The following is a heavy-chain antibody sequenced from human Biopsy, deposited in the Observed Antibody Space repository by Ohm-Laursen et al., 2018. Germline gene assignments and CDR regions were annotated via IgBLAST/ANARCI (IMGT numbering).Heavy chain of an antibody. D-gene: IGHD6-19*01. CDR1: GFIFDNYG. Sequence: SLRLSCAASGFIFDNYGMHWVRQAPGKGLEWVSGINWNSGDIVYADSVKGRFTISRDNAKNSLSLQMNSLRAEDTALYYCGRGAWLDDYWGQGTLVTVSS. CDR3: GRGAWLDDY. J-gene: IGHJ4*02. V-gene: IGHV3-9*01. CDR2: INWNSGDI.